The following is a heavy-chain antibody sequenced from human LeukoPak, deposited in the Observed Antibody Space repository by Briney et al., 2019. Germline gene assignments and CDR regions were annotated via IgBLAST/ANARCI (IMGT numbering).Heavy chain of an antibody. CDR2: IWYDGSNK. Sequence: PGGSLRLSCAASGFTFSTYGMHWVRQAPGKGLEWVALIWYDGSNKYYVDSVKGRFTISRDNSKNTLYLQMNSLSAEDTAVYYCARDRFGIRRDYFDYWGQGTLVTVSS. D-gene: IGHD3-10*01. CDR1: GFTFSTYG. CDR3: ARDRFGIRRDYFDY. V-gene: IGHV3-33*01. J-gene: IGHJ4*02.